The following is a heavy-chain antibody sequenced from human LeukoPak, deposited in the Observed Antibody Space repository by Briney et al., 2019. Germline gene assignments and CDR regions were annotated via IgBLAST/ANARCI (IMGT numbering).Heavy chain of an antibody. J-gene: IGHJ3*02. CDR3: AQDTAGTVTTPAFDI. CDR2: ISNDESKI. CDR1: GFSFDTFS. Sequence: HPGGSLRLSCTAFGFSFDTFSMHWVRQIPGKGLEWVAVISNDESKIYYAGSVKGRFTISRDNSKNKLYLQMNSLRAEDTAVYYCAQDTAGTVTTPAFDIWGQGTMVTVSS. V-gene: IGHV3-30-3*01. D-gene: IGHD4-17*01.